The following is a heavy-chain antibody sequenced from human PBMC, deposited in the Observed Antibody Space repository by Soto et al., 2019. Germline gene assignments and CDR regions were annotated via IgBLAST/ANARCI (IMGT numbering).Heavy chain of an antibody. D-gene: IGHD1-26*01. V-gene: IGHV1-2*02. CDR1: GYTFTGYY. CDR2: INPNSGGT. CDR3: ARVPREIPYDY. J-gene: IGHJ4*01. Sequence: GVSVKFSSKASGYTFTGYYMHWVRQAPGQGLEWMGWINPNSGGTNYAQKFQGRVTMTRDTSISTAYMELSRLRSDDTAVYYCARVPREIPYDYWGHGTLVTVSS.